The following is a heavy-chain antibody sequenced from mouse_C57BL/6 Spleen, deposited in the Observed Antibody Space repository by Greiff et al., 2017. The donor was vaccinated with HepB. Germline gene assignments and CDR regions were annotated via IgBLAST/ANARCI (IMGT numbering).Heavy chain of an antibody. J-gene: IGHJ2*01. D-gene: IGHD4-1*01. CDR3: ARSANWDPYYFDY. CDR1: GFTFSSYG. CDR2: ISSGGSYT. V-gene: IGHV5-6*01. Sequence: EVQLVESGGDLMKPGGSLKLSCAASGFTFSSYGMSWVRQTPDKRLEWVATISSGGSYTYYPDSVKGRFTISRDNAKNTLYLQMSSLKSEDTAMYYCARSANWDPYYFDYWGQGTTLTVSS.